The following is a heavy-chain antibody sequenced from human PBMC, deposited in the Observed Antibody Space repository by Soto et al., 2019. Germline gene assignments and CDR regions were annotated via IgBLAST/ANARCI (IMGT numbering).Heavy chain of an antibody. CDR3: VRKYPGTRPFDY. V-gene: IGHV3-23*01. J-gene: IGHJ4*01. Sequence: GGSLRLSCAASGLTFNSYAMNWVRQAPGKGLAWVSAIGTDGNTYYANSVKGRFTISRDNSRTTLYLQMNSLRVEDTALYYCVRKYPGTRPFDYWGQGTLVTVSS. CDR1: GLTFNSYA. D-gene: IGHD2-2*01. CDR2: IGTDGNT.